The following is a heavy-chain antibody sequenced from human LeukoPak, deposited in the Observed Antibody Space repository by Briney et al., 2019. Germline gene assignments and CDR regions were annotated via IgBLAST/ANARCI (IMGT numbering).Heavy chain of an antibody. CDR1: GFSFSTYT. V-gene: IGHV3-21*01. CDR3: ARGTYYYDSSGFDY. CDR2: ISSSSNYI. J-gene: IGHJ4*02. Sequence: GGSLRLSCAASGFSFSTYTMNWVRQAPGKGLEWVSSISSSSNYIYYADSVKGRFTISRDNAKNSLYLHMNSLRAEDTAVYYCARGTYYYDSSGFDYWGQGTLVTVSS. D-gene: IGHD3-22*01.